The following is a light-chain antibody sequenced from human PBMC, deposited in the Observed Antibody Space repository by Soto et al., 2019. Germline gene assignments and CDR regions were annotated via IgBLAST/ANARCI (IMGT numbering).Light chain of an antibody. J-gene: IGLJ2*01. Sequence: QSVLTQPPSASGTPGQRVTISCSGSSSNIGRNTVNWYQQLPGTAPQLLIYSNNQRPSGVPDRFSGSKSGTSASLTISGLQSDDEADYYCAAWDDGLIGSVAFGGGTKLTVL. CDR2: SNN. CDR1: SSNIGRNT. CDR3: AAWDDGLIGSVA. V-gene: IGLV1-44*01.